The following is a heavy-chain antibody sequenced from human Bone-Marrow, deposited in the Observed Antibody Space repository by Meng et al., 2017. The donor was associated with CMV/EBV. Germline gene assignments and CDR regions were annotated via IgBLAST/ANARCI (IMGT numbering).Heavy chain of an antibody. CDR3: ARGYNWNHGDSFDL. Sequence: ASVKVSCKASGYTFTSYYMHWVRQAPGQGLEWMGWMNPTSGFAHYAQKFQGRVTLTRDTSISTGYMELRRLTSDDTAVYYCARGYNWNHGDSFDLWGQGT. CDR1: GYTFTSYY. D-gene: IGHD1-14*01. CDR2: MNPTSGFA. V-gene: IGHV1-2*02. J-gene: IGHJ3*01.